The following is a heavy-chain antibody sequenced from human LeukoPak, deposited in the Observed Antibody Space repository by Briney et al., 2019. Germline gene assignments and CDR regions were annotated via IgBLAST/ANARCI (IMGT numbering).Heavy chain of an antibody. Sequence: GGSLRLSCAASGFTFSSYGMHWVRQAPGKGLEWVAFIRYDGSNKYYADSVKGRFTISRDNSKNTLYLQMNSLRAEDTAVYYCAKDEPEAFYDSSGYLLYWGQGTLVTVSS. CDR3: AKDEPEAFYDSSGYLLY. V-gene: IGHV3-30*02. CDR2: IRYDGSNK. CDR1: GFTFSSYG. D-gene: IGHD3-22*01. J-gene: IGHJ4*02.